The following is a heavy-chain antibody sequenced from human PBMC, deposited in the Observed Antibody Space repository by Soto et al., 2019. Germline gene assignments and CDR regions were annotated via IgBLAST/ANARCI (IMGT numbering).Heavy chain of an antibody. Sequence: EVQMLASGGGLVQPGGSLRISCAASGFTFSSYAMSWVRQAPGKGLEWVSGISDSGGSTYYADSVTGRFTISRDNTKNTLYMQMISLRAEDTAVYYFALGCGATCYSRIHSWGQGTMVTVSS. J-gene: IGHJ4*02. V-gene: IGHV3-23*01. CDR1: GFTFSSYA. CDR2: ISDSGGST. CDR3: ALGCGATCYSRIHS. D-gene: IGHD2-15*01.